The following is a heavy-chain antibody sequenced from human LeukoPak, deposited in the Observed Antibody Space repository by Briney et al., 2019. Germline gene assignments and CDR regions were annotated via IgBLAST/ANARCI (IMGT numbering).Heavy chain of an antibody. CDR3: ARGLSGSRMVRGVINY. Sequence: SQTLSLTCTVSGGSISSGDYYWSWIRQPPGKGLEWIGYIYYSGSTYYNPSLKSRVTISVDTSKNQFSLKLSSVTAADTAVYYCARGLSGSRMVRGVINYWGQGTLDTVSS. CDR1: GGSISSGDYY. CDR2: IYYSGST. J-gene: IGHJ4*02. D-gene: IGHD3-10*01. V-gene: IGHV4-30-4*01.